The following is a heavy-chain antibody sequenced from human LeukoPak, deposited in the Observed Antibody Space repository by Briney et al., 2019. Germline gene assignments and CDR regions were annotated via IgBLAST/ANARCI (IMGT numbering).Heavy chain of an antibody. CDR2: ISSSSSYI. J-gene: IGHJ4*02. CDR1: GFTFSSYS. Sequence: GGSLRLSCAASGFTFSSYSMNWVRQAPGKGLEWVSSISSSSSYIYYADSVKGRFTISRDNAKNSLYLQMNSLRAEDTAVYYCARVCGYSYGYCLDFWGQGTLVTVSS. D-gene: IGHD5-18*01. V-gene: IGHV3-21*01. CDR3: ARVCGYSYGYCLDF.